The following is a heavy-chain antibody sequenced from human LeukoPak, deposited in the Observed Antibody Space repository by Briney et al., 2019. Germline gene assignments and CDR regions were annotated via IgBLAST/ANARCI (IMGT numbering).Heavy chain of an antibody. CDR2: IYYSGST. CDR1: GGSISSYY. D-gene: IGHD3-3*01. CDR3: AREDHDFWSGTSHAFDI. V-gene: IGHV4-59*12. J-gene: IGHJ3*02. Sequence: SETLSLTCTVSGGSISSYYWRWIRQPPGKGLGWIGYIYYSGSTNYNPSLKSRVTISVDTSKNQFSLKLSSVTAADTAVYYCAREDHDFWSGTSHAFDIWGQGTMVTVSS.